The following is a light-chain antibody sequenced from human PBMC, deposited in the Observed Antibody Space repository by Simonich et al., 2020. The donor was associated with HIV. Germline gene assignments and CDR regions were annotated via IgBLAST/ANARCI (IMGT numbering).Light chain of an antibody. CDR3: QQYNSYSQM. CDR1: QRISNS. Sequence: DIQMTQSPSSLSASVGDRVTITCRPNQRISNSLAWYHQKPGKAPKLLIYKASSLQSGVPSRFSGSGSGTEFTLTISSLQPDDFATYYCQQYNSYSQMFGQGTKVEIK. J-gene: IGKJ1*01. CDR2: KAS. V-gene: IGKV1-5*03.